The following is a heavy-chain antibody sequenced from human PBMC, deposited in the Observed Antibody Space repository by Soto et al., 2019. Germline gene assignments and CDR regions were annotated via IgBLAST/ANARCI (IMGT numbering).Heavy chain of an antibody. CDR1: GGSFSGYY. CDR2: INHSGST. Sequence: SETLSLTCAVYGGSFSGYYWSWIRQPPGKGLEWIGEINHSGSTNYNPSLKSRVTISVDTSKNQFSLKLSSVTAADTAVYYCARGPHTIFGVVRVREFDYWGQGTLVTVSS. J-gene: IGHJ4*02. CDR3: ARGPHTIFGVVRVREFDY. D-gene: IGHD3-3*01. V-gene: IGHV4-34*01.